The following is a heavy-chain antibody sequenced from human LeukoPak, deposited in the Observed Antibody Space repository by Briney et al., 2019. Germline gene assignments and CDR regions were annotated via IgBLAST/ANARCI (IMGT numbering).Heavy chain of an antibody. CDR1: AYTIINHY. J-gene: IGHJ4*02. V-gene: IGHV1-2*02. CDR2: INPNTRDT. CDR3: ARAGHNSDSGGYDY. Sequence: GASVMVSCKAAAYTIINHYIHWVRQAPGEGLQSRVWINPNTRDTNYAQKFQGRVTMTRDTSSSTAYMELSRLRSDDTAVYYCARAGHNSDSGGYDYWGQGTLVTVSS. D-gene: IGHD3-22*01.